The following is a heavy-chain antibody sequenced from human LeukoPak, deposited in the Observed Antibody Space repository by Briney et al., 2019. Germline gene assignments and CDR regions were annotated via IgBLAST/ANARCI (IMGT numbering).Heavy chain of an antibody. Sequence: ASVKVSCKASGLTFSNYGISWVRQAPGQGLEWMGWISAYNGNTNYAQKLQGRVTMTTDTSTSTAYMELRSLRSDDTAVYYCARGSGFYYYYYMDVWGKGTTVTVSS. V-gene: IGHV1-18*01. D-gene: IGHD3-10*01. CDR3: ARGSGFYYYYYMDV. CDR1: GLTFSNYG. CDR2: ISAYNGNT. J-gene: IGHJ6*03.